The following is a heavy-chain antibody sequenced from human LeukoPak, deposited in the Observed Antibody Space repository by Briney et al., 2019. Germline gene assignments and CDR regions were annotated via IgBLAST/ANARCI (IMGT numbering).Heavy chain of an antibody. D-gene: IGHD6-6*01. V-gene: IGHV3-33*01. CDR1: GFTFSSYG. CDR2: IWYDGSNK. J-gene: IGHJ1*01. Sequence: PGRSLRLSCAASGFTFSSYGMHWVRQAPGKGLEWVAVIWYDGSNKYYADSVKGRFTISRDNSKNTLCLQMNSLRAEDTAVYYCARGGVLYSSSSYFQHWGQGTLVTVSS. CDR3: ARGGVLYSSSSYFQH.